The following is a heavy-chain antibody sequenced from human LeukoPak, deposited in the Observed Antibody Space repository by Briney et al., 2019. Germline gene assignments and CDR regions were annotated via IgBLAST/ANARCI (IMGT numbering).Heavy chain of an antibody. CDR2: ISGSGGST. CDR3: AKDLPGYCSGGSCHTIDY. CDR1: GFTFSSYA. V-gene: IGHV3-23*01. Sequence: GGSLRLSCAASGFTFSSYAMSWVRQAPGKGLEWVSAISGSGGSTYYADSVKGRFTISRDNSKNTLYLQMNSLRAEDTAVYYCAKDLPGYCSGGSCHTIDYWGQGTLVTVSS. J-gene: IGHJ4*02. D-gene: IGHD2-15*01.